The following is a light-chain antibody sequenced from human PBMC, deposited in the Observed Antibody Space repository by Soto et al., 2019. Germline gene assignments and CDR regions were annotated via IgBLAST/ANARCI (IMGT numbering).Light chain of an antibody. CDR1: QSVSSSY. J-gene: IGKJ1*01. Sequence: EIVFTHSPFTLSLSPVERATLSCMASQSVSSSYLAWYQQKPGQAPRLLIYGASSRATGIPDRFSGSGSGKDFTLTISRLEPEDFAVYYCKQYGSSLTFGQGTKVDIK. V-gene: IGKV3-20*01. CDR3: KQYGSSLT. CDR2: GAS.